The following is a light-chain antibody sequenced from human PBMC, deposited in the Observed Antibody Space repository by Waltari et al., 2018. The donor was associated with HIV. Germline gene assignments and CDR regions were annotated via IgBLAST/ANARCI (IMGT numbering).Light chain of an antibody. CDR2: EVA. Sequence: SALTQPPSLSGSPGQSISISCTGTSSDIGTYDLFSWFQQFPVKAPKLNIYEVAARPSGVSSRFSGSKSGNTASLTISGLQAEDEADYYCFSYAGNCAYVFGTGTKVTVL. CDR1: SSDIGTYDL. V-gene: IGLV2-23*02. J-gene: IGLJ1*01. CDR3: FSYAGNCAYV.